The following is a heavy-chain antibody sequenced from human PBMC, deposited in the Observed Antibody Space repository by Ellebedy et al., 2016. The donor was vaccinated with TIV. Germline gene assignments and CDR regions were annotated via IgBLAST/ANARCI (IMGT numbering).Heavy chain of an antibody. Sequence: MPSETLSLTCSVAGGSPSGHYWSWIRQPPGKELQWIGFSSYTGSTNYNPSLKSRVTISVDRSKNQVSLRLTSVTAADTAVYYCAGAPNQDFYDYWGQGTLVTVSS. CDR1: GGSPSGHY. V-gene: IGHV4-59*11. D-gene: IGHD4/OR15-4a*01. CDR3: AGAPNQDFYDY. J-gene: IGHJ4*02. CDR2: SSYTGST.